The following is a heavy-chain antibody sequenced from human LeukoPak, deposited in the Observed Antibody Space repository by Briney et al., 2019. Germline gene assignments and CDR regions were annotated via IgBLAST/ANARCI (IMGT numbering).Heavy chain of an antibody. CDR3: ARHACSSTSCYVPYLNPFDY. J-gene: IGHJ4*02. Sequence: SETLSLTCAAYGGSFSGYYWSWIRQPPGKRLERIGEINHSGSTNYNPSLKSRVTISVDTSKNQFSLKLSSVTAADTAVYYCARHACSSTSCYVPYLNPFDYWGQGTLVTVSS. CDR2: INHSGST. D-gene: IGHD2-2*01. V-gene: IGHV4-34*01. CDR1: GGSFSGYY.